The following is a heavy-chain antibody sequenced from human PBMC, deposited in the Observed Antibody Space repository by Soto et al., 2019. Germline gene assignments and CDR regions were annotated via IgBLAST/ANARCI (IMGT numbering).Heavy chain of an antibody. V-gene: IGHV3-30*18. Sequence: PGGSLRLSCAASGFTFSSYGMHWVRQAPGKGLEWVAVISYDGSNKYYADSVKGRFTISRDNSKNTLYLQMNSLRAEDTAVYYCAKDIVVVSAGMGLYYYGMDVWGQGTTVTVSS. J-gene: IGHJ6*02. CDR2: ISYDGSNK. CDR1: GFTFSSYG. D-gene: IGHD2-2*01. CDR3: AKDIVVVSAGMGLYYYGMDV.